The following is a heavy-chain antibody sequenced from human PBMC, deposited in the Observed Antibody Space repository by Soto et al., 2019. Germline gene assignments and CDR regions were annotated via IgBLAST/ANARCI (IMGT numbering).Heavy chain of an antibody. CDR1: GGSISSYY. Sequence: PSETLSLPCSVSGGSISSYYWSWIRQPPGKGLEWIGYIYYSGSTNYNPSLKSRVTISVDTSKNQFSLKLSSVTAADTAVYYCARGGDSSGYYPFDPWGQGTLVTIS. V-gene: IGHV4-59*01. CDR2: IYYSGST. J-gene: IGHJ5*02. CDR3: ARGGDSSGYYPFDP. D-gene: IGHD3-22*01.